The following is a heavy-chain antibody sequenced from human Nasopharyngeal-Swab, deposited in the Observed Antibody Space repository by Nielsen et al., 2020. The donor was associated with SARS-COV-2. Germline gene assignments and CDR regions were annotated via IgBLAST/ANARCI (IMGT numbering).Heavy chain of an antibody. CDR3: TTDFYFDY. V-gene: IGHV3-73*01. Sequence: VRQMPGKGLEWVGRIGDKDHNYATTYGASVQSRFTISRDDSKNTAFLQMDSLKTEDTALYYCTTDFYFDYWGQGTLVTVSS. J-gene: IGHJ4*02. CDR2: IGDKDHNYAT.